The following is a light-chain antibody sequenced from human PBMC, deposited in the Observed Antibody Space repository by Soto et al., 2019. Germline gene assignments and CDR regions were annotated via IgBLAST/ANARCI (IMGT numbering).Light chain of an antibody. V-gene: IGKV3-20*01. CDR2: GTS. CDR3: QRFGTSPPWT. J-gene: IGKJ1*01. CDR1: QSVNSN. Sequence: EIVMTQSPATLSVSPGERASLSCRASQSVNSNVAWYQQRPGQAPRLLIYGTSIRATGIPDRFSGSGSGTDFTLTITRLEPEDFAVYYCQRFGTSPPWTFGQGTKVDIK.